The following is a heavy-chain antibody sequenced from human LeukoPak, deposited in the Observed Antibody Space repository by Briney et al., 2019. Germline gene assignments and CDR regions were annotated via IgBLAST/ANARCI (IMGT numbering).Heavy chain of an antibody. J-gene: IGHJ6*01. CDR1: GFTFSSYW. CDR2: IKQDGSEK. Sequence: GGSLRLSCAASGFTFSSYWMSCVRHAPGKGLEWVANIKQDGSEKYYVGSVKGRFTISRDNAKHSLYLEMNRLRAEETAVYYCARDRLGYGMDVWGQGTTVTVSS. V-gene: IGHV3-7*01. D-gene: IGHD6-19*01. CDR3: ARDRLGYGMDV.